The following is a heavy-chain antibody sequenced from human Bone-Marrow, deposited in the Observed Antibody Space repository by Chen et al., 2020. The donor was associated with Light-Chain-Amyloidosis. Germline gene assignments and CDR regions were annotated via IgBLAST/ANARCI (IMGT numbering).Heavy chain of an antibody. Sequence: QLQLQASGPGLVKPSETLSLTCTVSGGSISSSSYYWGWIRQPPGKGLEWIGSIYYSGSTYYNPSLKSRVTISVDTSKNQISLKLSSVTAADTAVYYCARARLNMVRGVAPYYFDYWGQGTLVTVSS. CDR3: ARARLNMVRGVAPYYFDY. J-gene: IGHJ4*02. CDR1: GGSISSSSYY. D-gene: IGHD3-10*01. CDR2: IYYSGST. V-gene: IGHV4-39*07.